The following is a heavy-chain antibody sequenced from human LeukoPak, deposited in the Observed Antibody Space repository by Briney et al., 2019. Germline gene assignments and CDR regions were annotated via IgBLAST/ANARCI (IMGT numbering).Heavy chain of an antibody. J-gene: IGHJ6*02. Sequence: SETLSLTCTVSGGSISSDYWSWIRQPPGKGLEWIGYIYYSGSTNYNPSLKSRATISVDTSKKQFSLKLTSVTAADTAVYYCARRSLVRTVGYYYGLDVWGQGTTVTVS. CDR2: IYYSGST. CDR1: GGSISSDY. CDR3: ARRSLVRTVGYYYGLDV. D-gene: IGHD1-26*01. V-gene: IGHV4-59*08.